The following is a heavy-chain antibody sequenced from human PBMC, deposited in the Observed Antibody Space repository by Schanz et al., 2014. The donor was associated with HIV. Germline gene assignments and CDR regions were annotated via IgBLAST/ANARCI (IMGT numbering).Heavy chain of an antibody. CDR3: ASTEFPYSSSSDYYYGMDV. Sequence: EVQLAETGGGLIQPGGSLRLSCAASGFMFSTYAMHWVRQAPGKGLEWVSYISSSGSAIYYADSVKGRFTISRDNAKNSLYLQMNSLRDEDTAVYYCASTEFPYSSSSDYYYGMDVWGQGTTVTVSS. CDR1: GFMFSTYA. V-gene: IGHV3-48*02. J-gene: IGHJ6*02. D-gene: IGHD6-6*01. CDR2: ISSSGSAI.